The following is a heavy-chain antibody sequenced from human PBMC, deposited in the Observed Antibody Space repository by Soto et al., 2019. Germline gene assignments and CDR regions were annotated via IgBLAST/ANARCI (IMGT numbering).Heavy chain of an antibody. CDR2: VSGSGGGT. Sequence: PGGSVKRSCVASGFTFNTYGMTWVRHAPGKGLEWVSTVSGSGGGTYYADSVKGRFTISRVNSKNTMYLQMSNLRAEDTAVYFCARIGPYCVGDCYPGFGFWGLGTPFIVTS. J-gene: IGHJ4*02. V-gene: IGHV3-23*01. CDR3: ARIGPYCVGDCYPGFGF. CDR1: GFTFNTYG. D-gene: IGHD2-21*02.